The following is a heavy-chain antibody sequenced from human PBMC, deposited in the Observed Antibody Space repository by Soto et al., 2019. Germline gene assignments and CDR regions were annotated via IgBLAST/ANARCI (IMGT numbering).Heavy chain of an antibody. J-gene: IGHJ5*02. CDR1: GGSISSDY. V-gene: IGHV4-59*01. CDR3: VRENGGYSDYGWYNWFDP. Sequence: SETLSLTCTVSGGSISSDYWSWIRQPTGKGLEWIGYIYYRGRTNYNPSLESRFTISLDTSKKQFSLKLSSVTAAETAVYYCVRENGGYSDYGWYNWFDPWGQGTPGTVSS. D-gene: IGHD5-12*01. CDR2: IYYRGRT.